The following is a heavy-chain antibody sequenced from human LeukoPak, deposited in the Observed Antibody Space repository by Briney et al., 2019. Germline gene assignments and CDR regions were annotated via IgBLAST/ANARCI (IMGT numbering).Heavy chain of an antibody. J-gene: IGHJ4*02. Sequence: GGSLRLSCAASGFTFSTYGMHWVRQAPGKGLEWVGFIRSKAYGGTTEYAASVKGRFTISRDDSKSIAYLQMNSLKTEDTAVYYCNTAAAAVDYWGQGTLVTVSS. V-gene: IGHV3-49*04. D-gene: IGHD6-13*01. CDR2: IRSKAYGGTT. CDR1: GFTFSTYG. CDR3: NTAAAAVDY.